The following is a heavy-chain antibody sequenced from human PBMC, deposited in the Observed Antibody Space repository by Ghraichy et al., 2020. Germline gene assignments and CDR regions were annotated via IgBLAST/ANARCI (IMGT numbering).Heavy chain of an antibody. Sequence: GASLRLSCAASGFSVSHKYMNWVRQAPGKGLEWVSVFYRDGFPYYADSVKGRFTVSRDNSENTVYLQMNNLRVEDTAIYYCATGYGYFDLWGQGTLVTVSS. CDR3: ATGYGYFDL. D-gene: IGHD5-12*01. J-gene: IGHJ4*02. CDR2: FYRDGFP. CDR1: GFSVSHKY. V-gene: IGHV3-53*01.